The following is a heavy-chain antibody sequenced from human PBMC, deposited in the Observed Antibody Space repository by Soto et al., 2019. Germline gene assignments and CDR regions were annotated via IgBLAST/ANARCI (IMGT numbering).Heavy chain of an antibody. D-gene: IGHD3-22*01. J-gene: IGHJ4*02. Sequence: QVQLVESGGGVVQPGRSLRLSCAASGFTFSSYAMHWVRQAPGKGLEWVAVISYDGSNKYYADSVKGRFTISRDNSKNTLYLQMNCLRAEDTDVYYCGRSFHYYDSSGVIDDWGQVPLVTVSS. CDR1: GFTFSSYA. CDR2: ISYDGSNK. V-gene: IGHV3-30-3*01. CDR3: GRSFHYYDSSGVIDD.